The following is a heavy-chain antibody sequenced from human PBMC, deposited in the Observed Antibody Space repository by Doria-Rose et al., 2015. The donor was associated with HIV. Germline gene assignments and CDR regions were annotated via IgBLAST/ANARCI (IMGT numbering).Heavy chain of an antibody. J-gene: IGHJ4*02. CDR2: ISSDDER. CDR3: ARIKSSRWYHKYYFDF. Sequence: QESGPVLVKPTETLTLTCTVSGVSLSSPGMGVSWIRQPPGKALEWLANISSDDERSYMTSLKSRLTISSSTSKSQVVLTMTDMDPVDTATYYCARIKSSRWYHKYYFDFWGQGTLVIVSA. V-gene: IGHV2-26*01. CDR1: GVSLSSPGMG. D-gene: IGHD6-13*01.